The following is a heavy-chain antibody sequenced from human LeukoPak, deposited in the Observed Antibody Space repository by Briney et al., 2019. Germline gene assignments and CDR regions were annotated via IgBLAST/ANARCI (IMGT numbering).Heavy chain of an antibody. CDR1: GGSISSAEYY. D-gene: IGHD3-22*01. V-gene: IGHV4-31*03. CDR3: VRDHYYDSWFDP. J-gene: IGHJ5*02. CDR2: IFYSGNT. Sequence: SETLSLTCTVSGGSISSAEYYWSWIRQHPGEGLEWIAYIFYSGNTYYNPSLKSRVTISVDTSKNQFSLKLSSVTAADTAVYYCVRDHYYDSWFDPWGQGTLVTISS.